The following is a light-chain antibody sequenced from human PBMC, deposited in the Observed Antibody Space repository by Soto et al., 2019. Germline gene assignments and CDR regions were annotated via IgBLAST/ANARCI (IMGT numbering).Light chain of an antibody. J-gene: IGKJ1*01. CDR1: QPVSTF. CDR3: QQAKVFPRT. Sequence: DIQMTQSPSSVSASVGDRVAITCRASQPVSTFLAWYQQKPGKAPNVLIYNVSSLHVGVPSRFSGSGSGTQFTLTIHSLQPDDGATYYCQQAKVFPRTFGQGSRVEV. V-gene: IGKV1-12*01. CDR2: NVS.